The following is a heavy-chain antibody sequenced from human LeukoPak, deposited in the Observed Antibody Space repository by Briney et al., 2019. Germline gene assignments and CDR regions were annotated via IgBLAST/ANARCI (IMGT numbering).Heavy chain of an antibody. CDR2: IKQDGSEK. Sequence: GGSLRLSCAASGFTFSSYWMSWVRQAPGKGLEWVANIKQDGSEKYYVDSVKGRFTISRDDAKNSLYLQMNSLRAEDTAVYYCAREYPMGLFDYWGQGTLVTVSS. CDR1: GFTFSSYW. D-gene: IGHD3-10*01. J-gene: IGHJ4*02. V-gene: IGHV3-7*01. CDR3: AREYPMGLFDY.